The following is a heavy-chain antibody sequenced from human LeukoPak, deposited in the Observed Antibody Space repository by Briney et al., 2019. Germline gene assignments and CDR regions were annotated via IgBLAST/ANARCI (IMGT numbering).Heavy chain of an antibody. CDR3: AREMDYYDSDGYYLQWFDP. Sequence: PSETLSLTCTVSGGSITSGGYYWSWIRQHAGKGLEWIGYIYYSGSTSYNPSLKSRVTISLDTSRNQFSLKLSSVTAADTAVYYCAREMDYYDSDGYYLQWFDPWGQGTLVTVSS. CDR2: IYYSGST. CDR1: GGSITSGGYY. J-gene: IGHJ5*02. D-gene: IGHD3-22*01. V-gene: IGHV4-31*03.